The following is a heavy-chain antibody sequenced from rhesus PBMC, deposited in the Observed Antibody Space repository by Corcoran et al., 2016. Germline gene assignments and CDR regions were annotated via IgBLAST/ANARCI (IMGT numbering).Heavy chain of an antibody. CDR2: INPYNGNT. CDR1: GYTFTDYY. V-gene: IGHV1S2*01. D-gene: IGHD2-39*01. Sequence: QVQLVQSGAEVKKPGSSVKVSCKASGYTFTDYYIHWVRQSPRQGIEWMGWINPYNGNTRYAQKFQGRVTMTRDTSTTTVYMELSSLRSEDTAVYYCARVDPSAYVYFDFWGQGVLVTVSS. J-gene: IGHJ4*01. CDR3: ARVDPSAYVYFDF.